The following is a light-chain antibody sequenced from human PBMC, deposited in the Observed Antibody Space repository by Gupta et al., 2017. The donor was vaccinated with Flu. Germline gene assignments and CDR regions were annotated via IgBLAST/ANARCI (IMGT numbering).Light chain of an antibody. V-gene: IGKV3-15*01. CDR2: DAS. Sequence: IVMTQSPATLSVSPGERATLSCRASQSIRSNLAWYQQRPGQAPRLLISDASTRATGIPARFSGSGSGTEFTLTISSLQSEDVGVYYCQQYNNWPGRVTFGPGTKVDIK. J-gene: IGKJ3*01. CDR1: QSIRSN. CDR3: QQYNNWPGRVT.